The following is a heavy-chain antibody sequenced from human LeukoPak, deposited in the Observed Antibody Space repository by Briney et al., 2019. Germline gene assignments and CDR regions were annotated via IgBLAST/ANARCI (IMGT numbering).Heavy chain of an antibody. J-gene: IGHJ6*03. V-gene: IGHV4-59*01. CDR1: GGSISSYY. CDR3: ARDHEGASWYPPYYYYYYMDV. D-gene: IGHD6-13*01. CDR2: IYYSGST. Sequence: PSETLSLTCTVSGGSISSYYWSWIRQPPGKGLEWIGYIYYSGSTNYNPSLKSRVTISVDTSKNQFPLKLSSVTAADTAVYYCARDHEGASWYPPYYYYYYMDVWGKGTTVTVSS.